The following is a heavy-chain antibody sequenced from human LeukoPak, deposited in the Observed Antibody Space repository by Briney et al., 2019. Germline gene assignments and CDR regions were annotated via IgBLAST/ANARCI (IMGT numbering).Heavy chain of an antibody. D-gene: IGHD1-1*01. CDR1: GGSISSSSYY. CDR3: ARQGAWSGLNWFDP. J-gene: IGHJ5*02. Sequence: SETLSLTCTVSGGSISSSSYYWGWIRQPPGKGLEWIGSIYYSGSTYYNPSLKSRVTISVDTSKNQFSLKLSSVTAADTAVYYCARQGAWSGLNWFDPWGQGTLVTVSS. V-gene: IGHV4-39*01. CDR2: IYYSGST.